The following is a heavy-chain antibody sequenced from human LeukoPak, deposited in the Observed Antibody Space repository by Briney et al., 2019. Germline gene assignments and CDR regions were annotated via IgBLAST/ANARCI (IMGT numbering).Heavy chain of an antibody. V-gene: IGHV1-2*02. CDR2: INATSSDK. CDR3: ARQNTGQLDS. D-gene: IGHD1-1*01. CDR1: GYTFTDYY. Sequence: GASVKVSCKASGYTFTDYYMHWVRQAPGQGLEWMGWINATSSDKKYAQKFQARVTMTRDTSITTTYMEVSRLSSDDTAVYYCARQNTGQLDSWGQGTLVTVSS. J-gene: IGHJ5*01.